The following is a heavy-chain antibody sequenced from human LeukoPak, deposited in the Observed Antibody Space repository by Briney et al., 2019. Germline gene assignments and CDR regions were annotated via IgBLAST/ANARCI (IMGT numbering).Heavy chain of an antibody. CDR3: ARLVPAATPDSKNRDC. D-gene: IGHD2-2*01. CDR1: GGTFSSYT. J-gene: IGHJ4*02. Sequence: SVKVSCKASGGTFSSYTISWVRQAPGQGLEWMERIIPILGIANYAQKFQGRVTITADKSTSTAYMELSSLRSEDTAVYYCARLVPAATPDSKNRDCWGQGTLVTVSS. V-gene: IGHV1-69*02. CDR2: IIPILGIA.